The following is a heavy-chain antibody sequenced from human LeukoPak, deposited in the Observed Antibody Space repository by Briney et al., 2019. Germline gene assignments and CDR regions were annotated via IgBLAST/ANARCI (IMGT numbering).Heavy chain of an antibody. CDR3: AIWSGYFFDY. V-gene: IGHV4-38-2*02. J-gene: IGHJ4*02. CDR2: IYHSGST. CDR1: GYSISSGYY. Sequence: SETLSPTCTVSGYSISSGYYRGWIRQPPGKGLEWIGSIYHSGSTYHNPSLKSRVTISVDTSKNQFSLKLSSVTAADTAVYYCAIWSGYFFDYWGQGTLVTVSS. D-gene: IGHD3-3*01.